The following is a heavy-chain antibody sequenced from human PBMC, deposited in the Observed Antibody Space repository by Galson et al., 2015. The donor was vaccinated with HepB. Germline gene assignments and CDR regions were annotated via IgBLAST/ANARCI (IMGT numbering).Heavy chain of an antibody. CDR1: GFTFSSYA. CDR2: ISGSGGST. CDR3: AKLTTGTRGGDY. J-gene: IGHJ4*02. Sequence: SLRLSCAASGFTFSSYAMSWVRQAPGKGLEWVSAISGSGGSTYYADSVKGRFTISRDNSKNTLYLQMNSLRAEDTAVYYCAKLTTGTRGGDYWGQGTLVTVSS. D-gene: IGHD4/OR15-4a*01. V-gene: IGHV3-23*01.